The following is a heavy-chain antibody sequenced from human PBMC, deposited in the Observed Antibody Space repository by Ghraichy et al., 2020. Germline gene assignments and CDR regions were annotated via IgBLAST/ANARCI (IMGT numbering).Heavy chain of an antibody. CDR3: AREGGMSGYYLHCEF. V-gene: IGHV4-4*07. CDR2: IYSSGST. Sequence: SETLSLTCTVYGGSINDYYWTWIRQPAGKGLEWIGRIYSSGSTNYSPSLQSRVTMSVDTSKNQFSLRLTSVTAADTAVYYCAREGGMSGYYLHCEFWGQGTLFTVSS. J-gene: IGHJ4*02. D-gene: IGHD2/OR15-2a*01. CDR1: GGSINDYY.